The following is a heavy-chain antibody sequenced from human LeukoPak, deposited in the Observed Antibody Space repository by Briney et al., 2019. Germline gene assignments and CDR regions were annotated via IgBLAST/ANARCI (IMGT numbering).Heavy chain of an antibody. V-gene: IGHV4-39*07. CDR2: IYYGGST. J-gene: IGHJ4*02. Sequence: WIGSIYYGGSTYYNPSLKSRVTISVDKSKNQFSLKLSSVTAADTAVYYCVRGVWLGTDYWGQGTLVTVSS. CDR3: VRGVWLGTDY. D-gene: IGHD3-22*01.